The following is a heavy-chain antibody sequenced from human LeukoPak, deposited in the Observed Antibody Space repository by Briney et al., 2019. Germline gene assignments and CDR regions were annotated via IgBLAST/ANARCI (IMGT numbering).Heavy chain of an antibody. V-gene: IGHV4-34*01. D-gene: IGHD6-6*01. CDR1: GGSFSGYY. J-gene: IGHJ5*02. CDR2: INHSGST. CDR3: ASYLQGSSGWFDP. Sequence: SETLSLTCAVYGGSFSGYYWSWIRQPPGKGLEWIGEINHSGSTNYNPSLKSRVTISVDTSKNQFSLKLSSVTAADTAVYYCASYLQGSSGWFDPWGQGTLVTVSS.